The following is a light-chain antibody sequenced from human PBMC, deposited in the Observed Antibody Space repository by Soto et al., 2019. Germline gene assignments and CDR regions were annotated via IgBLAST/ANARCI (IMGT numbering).Light chain of an antibody. CDR1: KLGDKY. V-gene: IGLV3-1*01. CDR3: QAWDSSIVV. CDR2: QDS. Sequence: SYELTQPPSVSVSPGQTASITCSGDKLGDKYACWYRQKPGQSPVLVIYQDSKRPSGIPERFSGSNSGNTATLTISGTQAMDEADYYCQAWDSSIVVFGGGTKVTVL. J-gene: IGLJ2*01.